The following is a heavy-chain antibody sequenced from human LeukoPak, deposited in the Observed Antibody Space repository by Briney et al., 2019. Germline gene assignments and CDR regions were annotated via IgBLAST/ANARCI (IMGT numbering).Heavy chain of an antibody. Sequence: SETLSLTRTVSGDSISSYYWSWIRQPPGKGLEWIGYIYYSGSTNYNPSLKSRVTISVDTSKNQFSLKLSSVTAADTAVYYCARERAAAGIDYWGQGTLVTVSS. D-gene: IGHD6-13*01. CDR3: ARERAAAGIDY. V-gene: IGHV4-59*01. CDR1: GDSISSYY. CDR2: IYYSGST. J-gene: IGHJ4*02.